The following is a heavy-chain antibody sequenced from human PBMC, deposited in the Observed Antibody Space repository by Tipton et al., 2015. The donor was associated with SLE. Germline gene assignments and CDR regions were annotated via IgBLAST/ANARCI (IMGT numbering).Heavy chain of an antibody. D-gene: IGHD3-3*01. CDR2: ISHSGST. CDR1: GGSFSGYY. J-gene: IGHJ4*02. Sequence: TLSPTCAVYGGSFSGYYWSWIRQPPGKGLAWIGEISHSGSTNYNPSLKSRVTISVDTSKNQFSLKLDSVTAADTAVYYCARGGSISIFGVVSPAPEDYWGQGTLVTVSS. V-gene: IGHV4-34*01. CDR3: ARGGSISIFGVVSPAPEDY.